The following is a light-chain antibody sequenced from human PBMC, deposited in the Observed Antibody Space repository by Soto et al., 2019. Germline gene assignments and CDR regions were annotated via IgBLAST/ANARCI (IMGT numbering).Light chain of an antibody. V-gene: IGKV1-5*01. CDR3: QQYYTYSIT. Sequence: DIQMTQSPSTLSAAVGDRVTLTCRASQDITSWLAWYQQKPGKAPKLLISDASYLQSGVPPRFSGSGSGTEFTLTISSLQPDDFATYYCQQYYTYSITFGGGTKVDIK. J-gene: IGKJ4*01. CDR2: DAS. CDR1: QDITSW.